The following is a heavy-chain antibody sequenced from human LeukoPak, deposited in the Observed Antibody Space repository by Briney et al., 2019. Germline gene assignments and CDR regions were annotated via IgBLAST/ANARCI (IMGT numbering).Heavy chain of an antibody. V-gene: IGHV4-61*08. D-gene: IGHD3-10*01. J-gene: IGHJ4*02. CDR1: GGSISRGGYY. CDR2: IYHNGRT. Sequence: SQTLSLTCTVSGGSISRGGYYWSWIRQPPGKGLEWIGYIYHNGRTNYSPSLKSRITMSIDTSQNQFSLKLSSVTAADTAVYYCARDRGSSGWFDYWGQGTLVTVSS. CDR3: ARDRGSSGWFDY.